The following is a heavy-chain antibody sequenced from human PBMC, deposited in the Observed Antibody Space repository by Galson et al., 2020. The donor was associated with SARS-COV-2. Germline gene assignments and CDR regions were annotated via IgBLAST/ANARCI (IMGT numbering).Heavy chain of an antibody. D-gene: IGHD3-22*01. J-gene: IGHJ4*02. V-gene: IGHV3-7*01. CDR1: GFTFSSYW. Sequence: GGSLRLSCAASGFTFSSYWMSWVRQAPGKGLDWVANIKQDGSEKYYVDSVKGRFTISRDNAKNSLYLQMNSLRAEDTAVYYCARVEDYYDSSGLDYWGQGTLVTVSS. CDR3: ARVEDYYDSSGLDY. CDR2: IKQDGSEK.